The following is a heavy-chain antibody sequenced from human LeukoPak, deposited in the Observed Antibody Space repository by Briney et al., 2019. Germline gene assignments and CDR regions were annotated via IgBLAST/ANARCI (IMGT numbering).Heavy chain of an antibody. CDR1: GYTFTGYY. J-gene: IGHJ4*02. Sequence: GASVKVSCKASGYTFTGYYMHWVRQAPGQGLEWMGWINPNSGGTNYAQKFQGRVTMTRDTSISTAYMELSRLRSDDTAVYYCARDYYGSGSQDYIDYWGQGTLVTVSS. D-gene: IGHD3-10*01. V-gene: IGHV1-2*02. CDR2: INPNSGGT. CDR3: ARDYYGSGSQDYIDY.